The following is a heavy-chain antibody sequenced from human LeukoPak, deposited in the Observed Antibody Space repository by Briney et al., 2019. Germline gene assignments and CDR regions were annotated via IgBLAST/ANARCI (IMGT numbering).Heavy chain of an antibody. V-gene: IGHV3-7*01. J-gene: IGHJ4*02. CDR1: GFTFSTYW. CDR3: ARSPMSIAARPGGIDY. Sequence: PGGSLRLSCAASGFTFSTYWMTWVRQAPGKGLEWVANIKQDGSEKYYVDSVKGRFTISRDNAKNSLYLQMNSLRAEDTAVYYCARSPMSIAARPGGIDYWGQGTLVTVSS. CDR2: IKQDGSEK. D-gene: IGHD6-6*01.